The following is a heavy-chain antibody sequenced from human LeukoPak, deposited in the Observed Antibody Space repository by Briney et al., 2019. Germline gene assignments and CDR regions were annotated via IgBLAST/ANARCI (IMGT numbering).Heavy chain of an antibody. CDR1: GFTFRSYG. V-gene: IGHV3-33*01. Sequence: GRSLRLFCAASGFTFRSYGMHWVRQASGKGLEGVAVIWYDGSNKYYADSVKGRFTISRDNSKNTLYLQMNSLRAEDTAVYYCARDGVRYFDWFNWFDPWGQGTLVTVSS. CDR3: ARDGVRYFDWFNWFDP. J-gene: IGHJ5*02. CDR2: IWYDGSNK. D-gene: IGHD3-9*01.